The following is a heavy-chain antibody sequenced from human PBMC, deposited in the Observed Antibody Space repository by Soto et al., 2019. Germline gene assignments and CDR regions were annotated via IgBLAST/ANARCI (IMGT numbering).Heavy chain of an antibody. J-gene: IGHJ3*02. V-gene: IGHV4-4*02. CDR2: IYHSGST. Sequence: QVQLQESGPGLVKPSGTLSLTCAVSGGSISSSNWWSWVRQPPGKGLEWIGEIYHSGSTNYNPSHKSRVTISVDKSKIQFSLKLGSVTAADTAVYYCARDSRNYYDSSGYYFDAFDIWGQGTMVTVSS. D-gene: IGHD3-22*01. CDR1: GGSISSSNW. CDR3: ARDSRNYYDSSGYYFDAFDI.